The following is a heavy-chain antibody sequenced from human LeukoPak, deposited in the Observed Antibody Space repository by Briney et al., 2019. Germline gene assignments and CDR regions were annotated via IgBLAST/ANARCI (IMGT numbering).Heavy chain of an antibody. CDR2: ISYDGSNK. CDR1: GFTFSSYG. V-gene: IGHV3-30*18. J-gene: IGHJ4*02. CDR3: AKEFNRGLPDY. D-gene: IGHD2-21*01. Sequence: SGGSLRLSCAASGFTFSSYGMHWVRQAPGKGLEWVAVISYDGSNKYYADSVKGRFTISRDNSKNTLYLQMNSLRAEDTAVYYCAKEFNRGLPDYWGQGTLVTVPS.